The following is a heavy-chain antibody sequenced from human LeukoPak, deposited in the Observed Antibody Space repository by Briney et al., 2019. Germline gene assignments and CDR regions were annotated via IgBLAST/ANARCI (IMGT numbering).Heavy chain of an antibody. V-gene: IGHV3-23*01. Sequence: GGSLRLSCAASGFTFSSYAMSWVRQAPAKGLEWVSAISGSGGSTYYADSVKGRFTISRDNSKNTLYLQMNSLRAEDTAVYYCANLYSRARGDYWGQGTLVTVSS. CDR1: GFTFSSYA. J-gene: IGHJ4*02. CDR2: ISGSGGST. CDR3: ANLYSRARGDY. D-gene: IGHD6-13*01.